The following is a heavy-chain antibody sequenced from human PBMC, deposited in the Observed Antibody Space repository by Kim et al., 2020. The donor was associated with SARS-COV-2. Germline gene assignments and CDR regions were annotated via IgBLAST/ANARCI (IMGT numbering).Heavy chain of an antibody. Sequence: THTNPTAKRLVTLSDDTSKNQFSLRLSSVTAADTAVYYCASSHGSRVFDYWGQGTLVTVSS. V-gene: IGHV4-31*01. CDR3: ASSHGSRVFDY. CDR2: T. J-gene: IGHJ4*02. D-gene: IGHD6-25*01.